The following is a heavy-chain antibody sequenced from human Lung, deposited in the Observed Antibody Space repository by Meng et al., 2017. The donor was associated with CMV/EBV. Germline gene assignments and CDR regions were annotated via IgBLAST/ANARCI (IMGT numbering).Heavy chain of an antibody. CDR3: AKEYDFWSGSDHYYYYYGMDF. D-gene: IGHD3-3*01. V-gene: IGHV3-23*03. Sequence: GESMKISCAASGFTFSSYAMSWVRQAPGKGLEWVSVVYIGGSSTYYVDSVKGLFTISRDNSKNTLYLQMNSLRAEDTAVDYCAKEYDFWSGSDHYYYYYGMDFWGQGTTVTVSS. CDR1: GFTFSSYA. J-gene: IGHJ6*02. CDR2: VYIGGSST.